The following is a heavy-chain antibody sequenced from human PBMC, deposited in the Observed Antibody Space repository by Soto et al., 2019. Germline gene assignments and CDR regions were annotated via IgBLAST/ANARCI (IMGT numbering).Heavy chain of an antibody. CDR1: GGTFSNYP. J-gene: IGHJ2*01. CDR2: IILIFGTV. CDR3: ARGNHRWLQLWYFDL. Sequence: QVQLVQSGAEVNKPGSSVKVYCKASGGTFSNYPISWVRQAPGQGLEWMGGIILIFGTVNYAQKFQVRVTITAEESTSKAYMELSSLRSEDTAVYYCARGNHRWLQLWYFDLWGRGTLVTVSA. D-gene: IGHD5-12*01. V-gene: IGHV1-69*12.